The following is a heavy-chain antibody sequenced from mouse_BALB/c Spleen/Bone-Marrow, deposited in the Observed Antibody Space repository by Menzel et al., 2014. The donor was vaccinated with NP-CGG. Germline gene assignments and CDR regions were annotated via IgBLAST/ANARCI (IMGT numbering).Heavy chain of an antibody. D-gene: IGHD2-4*01. V-gene: IGHV2-6-7*01. Sequence: VKLVESGPGLVAPSQSLSITSTVSGFSLTGYGVSWVRQPPGKGLEWLGMIWGDGSTDYNSALKSRLSINKDNSKSQVFLKMNSLQTDDTARYYCARDSFLITRALDYWGQGTSVTVSS. CDR3: ARDSFLITRALDY. CDR2: IWGDGST. CDR1: GFSLTGYG. J-gene: IGHJ4*01.